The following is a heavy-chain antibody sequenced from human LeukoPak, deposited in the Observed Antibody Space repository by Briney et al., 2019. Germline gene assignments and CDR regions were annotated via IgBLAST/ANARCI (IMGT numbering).Heavy chain of an antibody. CDR1: GGSISSSGYY. Sequence: PSETLSLTCTVSGGSISSSGYYWGWTRQPPGKGLEWIGSIYSSGYPYYNPSLKSRLTISVDTSKNQFSLRLNFVTPEDTAVYYCASQVVDLGILLWSFDVWGRGTLVTVSS. CDR3: ASQVVDLGILLWSFDV. J-gene: IGHJ2*01. CDR2: IYSSGYP. V-gene: IGHV4-39*01. D-gene: IGHD2-15*01.